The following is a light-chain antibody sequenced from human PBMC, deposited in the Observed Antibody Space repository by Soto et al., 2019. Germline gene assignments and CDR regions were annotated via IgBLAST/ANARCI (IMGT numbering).Light chain of an antibody. J-gene: IGKJ2*01. Sequence: EIVLTQSPGTLSLSPGERATLSCRASQSVRSHYLAWYQQQPGQAPRLLIYGASSRATGIPDRFSGTGSGTDFTLTISRLEPEDFAVYYCQQYGGSPYTFGQGTKLEIK. CDR1: QSVRSHY. V-gene: IGKV3-20*01. CDR2: GAS. CDR3: QQYGGSPYT.